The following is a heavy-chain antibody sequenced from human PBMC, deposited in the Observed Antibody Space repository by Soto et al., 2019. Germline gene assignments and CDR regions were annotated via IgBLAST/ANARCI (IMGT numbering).Heavy chain of an antibody. CDR3: ARLEHNFGPHDY. CDR2: ISVHNGYT. Sequence: QVQLAQSGAEVNKPGASVTVSCKASGYTFSSYGISWVRQAPGQGLEWVGWISVHNGYTKYATELQGRVTMTTDTSNSTAYMELRSLGSDDSAVYFCARLEHNFGPHDYWGQGTLVTVTS. J-gene: IGHJ4*02. D-gene: IGHD1-1*01. V-gene: IGHV1-18*01. CDR1: GYTFSSYG.